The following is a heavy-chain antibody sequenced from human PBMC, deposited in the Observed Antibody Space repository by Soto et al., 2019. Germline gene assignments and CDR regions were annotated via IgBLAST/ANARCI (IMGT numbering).Heavy chain of an antibody. CDR3: AKDSFSRNGIHDPFDI. J-gene: IGHJ3*02. CDR1: GFIFREYA. D-gene: IGHD2-8*01. Sequence: EAQLLESGGGLVQPGGSLRLSCAASGFIFREYAMSWVRQAPGKGLEWVSVVGGRGGGIYYADSVRGRFIVSRDDSSDTLYLQIDRLRVEDTAIYYCAKDSFSRNGIHDPFDIWGQGTMVTVSS. CDR2: VGGRGGGI. V-gene: IGHV3-23*01.